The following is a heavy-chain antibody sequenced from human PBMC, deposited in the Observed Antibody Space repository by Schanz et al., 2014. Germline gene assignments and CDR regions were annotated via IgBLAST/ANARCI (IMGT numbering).Heavy chain of an antibody. CDR2: INSDGSSA. D-gene: IGHD3-10*01. J-gene: IGHJ4*02. V-gene: IGHV3-74*01. Sequence: EVQLVESGGGFVQPGGSLSLSCAASGFTFSSYWMHWVRQAPGKGLVWISRINSDGSSASYADSVKGRFTISRDNAKNTLYLQMNSVRAEDSAVYYCTRGSGSRSYGWYYDSWGQGTLVTVSS. CDR1: GFTFSSYW. CDR3: TRGSGSRSYGWYYDS.